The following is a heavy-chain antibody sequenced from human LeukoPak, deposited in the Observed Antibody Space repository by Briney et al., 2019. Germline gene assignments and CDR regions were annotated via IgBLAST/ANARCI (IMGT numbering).Heavy chain of an antibody. V-gene: IGHV3-23*01. J-gene: IGHJ6*03. CDR2: ISGSGGST. D-gene: IGHD3-10*01. Sequence: GGSLRLSCAASGFTFSSYAMSWVRQAPGKGLEWVSAISGSGGSTYYADSVKGRFTISRDNSKNTLYLQMNSLRAEDTAVYYCAKARGSGSYYHYYYYIDVWGKGTTVTVSS. CDR3: AKARGSGSYYHYYYYIDV. CDR1: GFTFSSYA.